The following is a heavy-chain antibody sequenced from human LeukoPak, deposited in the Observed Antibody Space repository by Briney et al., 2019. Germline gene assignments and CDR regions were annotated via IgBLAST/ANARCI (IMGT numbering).Heavy chain of an antibody. CDR1: GYTFTGCY. V-gene: IGHV1-2*02. CDR2: INPNSGGT. J-gene: IGHJ5*02. CDR3: ARAPPITRGPFDP. Sequence: ASVKVSCKASGYTFTGCYMHWVRQAPGQGLEWMGWINPNSGGTIYAQKFQGRVTMTRDTSISTVYMELSRLRSDDTAVYYCARAPPITRGPFDPWGQGTLVTVSS. D-gene: IGHD3-10*01.